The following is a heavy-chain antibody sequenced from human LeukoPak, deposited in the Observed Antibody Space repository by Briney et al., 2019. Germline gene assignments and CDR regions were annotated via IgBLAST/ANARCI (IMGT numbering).Heavy chain of an antibody. D-gene: IGHD3-10*01. J-gene: IGHJ6*03. CDR1: GGSISSSSYY. Sequence: SETLSLTCTVSGGSISSSSYYWGWIRQPPGKGLEWIGSIYYSGSTYYNPSLKSRVTISVDTSKNQFSLKLSSVTAADTAVYYCARDHYYGSGSYPYYYYMDVWGKGTTVTISS. V-gene: IGHV4-39*07. CDR2: IYYSGST. CDR3: ARDHYYGSGSYPYYYYMDV.